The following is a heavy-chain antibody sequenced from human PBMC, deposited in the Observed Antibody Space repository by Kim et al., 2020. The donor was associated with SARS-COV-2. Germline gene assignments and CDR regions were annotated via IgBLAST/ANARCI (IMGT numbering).Heavy chain of an antibody. Sequence: SVKVSCKASGGTFSSYAISWVRQAPGQGLEWMGGIIPIFGTANYAQKFQGRVTVTADESTSTAYMVLSSLRSEDTAVYYCAGGQDHSRFDYWGQGTLVTVSS. CDR2: IIPIFGTA. D-gene: IGHD2-15*01. J-gene: IGHJ4*02. V-gene: IGHV1-69*13. CDR3: AGGQDHSRFDY. CDR1: GGTFSSYA.